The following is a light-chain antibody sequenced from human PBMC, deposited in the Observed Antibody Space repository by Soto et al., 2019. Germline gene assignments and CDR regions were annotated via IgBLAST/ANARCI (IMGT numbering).Light chain of an antibody. V-gene: IGKV1-39*01. CDR3: QQTYTTPFA. CDR1: QSISSY. J-gene: IGKJ4*01. CDR2: VGS. Sequence: DIQMTQSPSSLSASVGDRVTITCRASQSISSYLRWYQQKPGKAPKRLIYVGSTLQSGVPSTFSGSGSGTDFTLTIRRLLPEYFATYFCQQTYTTPFAFGGVTKV.